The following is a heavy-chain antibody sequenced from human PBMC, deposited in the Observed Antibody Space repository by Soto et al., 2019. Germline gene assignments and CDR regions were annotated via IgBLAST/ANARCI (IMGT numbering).Heavy chain of an antibody. CDR1: GGSISSYY. CDR2: IYYSRST. Sequence: SETLCLTCTVSGGSISSYYWSWIRQPPGKGLEWIGYIYYSRSTNYNPSLKSRVTISVDTSKNQFSLKLSSVTAADTAVYYCARTSIGHYSYGYWFDPWGQGTLVTVSS. V-gene: IGHV4-59*01. D-gene: IGHD5-18*01. CDR3: ARTSIGHYSYGYWFDP. J-gene: IGHJ5*02.